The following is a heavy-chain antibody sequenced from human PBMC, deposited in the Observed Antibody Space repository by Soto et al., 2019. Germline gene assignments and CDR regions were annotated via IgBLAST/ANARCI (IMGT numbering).Heavy chain of an antibody. CDR1: GGTFSSYA. D-gene: IGHD3-22*01. Sequence: QVQLVQSGAEVKKPGSSVKVSCKASGGTFSSYAISWVRQAPGQGLEWMGRIIPIFGTANYAQKFQGRVTITADESTSTAYMELSSLRSEDTAVYYCARDRGWSYYDSSGYVESGMDVWGQGTTVTVSS. CDR2: IIPIFGTA. J-gene: IGHJ6*02. CDR3: ARDRGWSYYDSSGYVESGMDV. V-gene: IGHV1-69*01.